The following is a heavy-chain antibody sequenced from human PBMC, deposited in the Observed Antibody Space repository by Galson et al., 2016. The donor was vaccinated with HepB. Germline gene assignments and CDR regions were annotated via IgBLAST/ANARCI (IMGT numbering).Heavy chain of an antibody. V-gene: IGHV3-53*01. J-gene: IGHJ5*02. CDR2: IYSSGNT. CDR1: GFTVSNNY. D-gene: IGHD6-13*01. CDR3: ARGGGAAAAA. Sequence: SLRLSCAASGFTVSNNYMRWARQAPGKALEWVSLIYSSGNTHYADSVKGRFTISRDSSKNTVYLQMNSLRVDDTAVYYCARGGGAAAAAWGQGTLVTVSS.